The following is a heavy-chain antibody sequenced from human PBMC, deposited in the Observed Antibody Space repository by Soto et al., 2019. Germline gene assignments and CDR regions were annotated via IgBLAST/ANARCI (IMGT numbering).Heavy chain of an antibody. CDR1: GFTFSSYG. D-gene: IGHD5-18*01. Sequence: GGSLSLSCAASGFTFSSYGMHWVRQAPGKGLEWVAVISYDGSNKYYADSVKGRITISRDNSKNTLYLQMNSLRAEDTAVYYCAKDAGQLWLHSAYWGQGTLVTVSS. J-gene: IGHJ4*02. V-gene: IGHV3-30*18. CDR3: AKDAGQLWLHSAY. CDR2: ISYDGSNK.